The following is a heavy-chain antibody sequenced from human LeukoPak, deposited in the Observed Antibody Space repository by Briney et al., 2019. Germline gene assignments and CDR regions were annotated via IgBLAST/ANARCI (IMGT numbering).Heavy chain of an antibody. CDR2: IRYDGSNK. CDR1: GFIFNTYV. V-gene: IGHV3-30*02. J-gene: IGHJ6*03. CDR3: AKKPGGHYYGSGSYEYYMDV. D-gene: IGHD3-10*01. Sequence: GGSLRLSCAASGFIFNTYVMHWVRQAPGKGLEWLAFIRYDGSNKNYADSVKGRFTISRDNTKNSLYLQMNSLRAEDTAVYYCAKKPGGHYYGSGSYEYYMDVWGKGTTVTISS.